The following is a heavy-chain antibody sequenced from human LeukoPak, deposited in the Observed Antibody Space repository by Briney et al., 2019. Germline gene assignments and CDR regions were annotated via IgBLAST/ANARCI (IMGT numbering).Heavy chain of an antibody. J-gene: IGHJ3*02. V-gene: IGHV4-59*01. CDR1: GGSISSYY. CDR3: ARALPPTGSSWSPGRGAFDI. CDR2: IYYSGST. D-gene: IGHD6-13*01. Sequence: PSETLSLTCTVSGGSISSYYWSWIRRPPGKGLEWIGYIYYSGSTNYNPSLKSRVTISVDTSKNQFSLKLSSVTAADTAVYYCARALPPTGSSWSPGRGAFDIWGQGTMVTVSS.